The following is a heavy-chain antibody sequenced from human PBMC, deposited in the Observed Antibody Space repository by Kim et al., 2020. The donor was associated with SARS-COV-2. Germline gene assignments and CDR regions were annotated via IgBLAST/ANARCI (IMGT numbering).Heavy chain of an antibody. CDR3: ARWGTYYYDSSGYYNRRHFDY. CDR1: GGSFSGYY. Sequence: SETLSLTCAVYGGSFSGYYWSWIRQPPGKGLEWIGEINHSGSTNYNPSLKSRVTISVDTSKNQFSLKLSSVTAADTAVYYCARWGTYYYDSSGYYNRRHFDYWGQGTLVTVSS. CDR2: INHSGST. D-gene: IGHD3-22*01. V-gene: IGHV4-34*01. J-gene: IGHJ4*02.